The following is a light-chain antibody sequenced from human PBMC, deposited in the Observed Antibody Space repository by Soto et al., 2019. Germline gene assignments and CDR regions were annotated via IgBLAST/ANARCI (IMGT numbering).Light chain of an antibody. CDR1: QSVSSR. J-gene: IGKJ1*01. Sequence: EIRMTQSASSLSASVGDGVTIXCRASQSVSSRLAWYQQNPGQAPKLLIYKASSLEGGAPSSFSGSGSATEFTPTISSLQPDDFATYYRQQYNSYSQTFGQGTKVDIK. V-gene: IGKV1-5*03. CDR3: QQYNSYSQT. CDR2: KAS.